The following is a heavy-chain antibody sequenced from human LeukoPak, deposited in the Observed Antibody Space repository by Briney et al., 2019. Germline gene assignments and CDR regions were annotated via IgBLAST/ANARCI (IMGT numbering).Heavy chain of an antibody. V-gene: IGHV4-30-2*01. D-gene: IGHD3-3*01. Sequence: PSETLSLTCAVSGGSISSGGYSWSWIRQPPGKGLEWIGYIYHSGSTYYNPSLKSRVTISVDRSKNQFSLKLSPVTAADTAVYYCARAIDYDFWSGYYPRYFDYWGQGTLVTVSS. CDR2: IYHSGST. J-gene: IGHJ4*02. CDR1: GGSISSGGYS. CDR3: ARAIDYDFWSGYYPRYFDY.